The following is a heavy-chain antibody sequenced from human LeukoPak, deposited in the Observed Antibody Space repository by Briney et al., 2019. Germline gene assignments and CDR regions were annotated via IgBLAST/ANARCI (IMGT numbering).Heavy chain of an antibody. J-gene: IGHJ4*02. D-gene: IGHD2-15*01. CDR2: INHSGTT. Sequence: SEALSLTCAVYGGSFSDYYWNWVRQPPGKGLGWIGEINHSGTTNYNPSLKSRVTISVDTSKNQFSLKLTSVTAADTAVYYCAKPAEGYCSGGSCTPFDYWGQGTLVTVSS. V-gene: IGHV4-34*01. CDR3: AKPAEGYCSGGSCTPFDY. CDR1: GGSFSDYY.